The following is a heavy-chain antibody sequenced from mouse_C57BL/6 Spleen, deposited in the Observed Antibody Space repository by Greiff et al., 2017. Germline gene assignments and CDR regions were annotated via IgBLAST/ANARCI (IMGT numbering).Heavy chain of an antibody. J-gene: IGHJ2*01. CDR1: GYAFSSYW. CDR3: ARDYGSSPYFCC. CDR2: IYPGDGDT. V-gene: IGHV1-80*01. Sequence: VKLVESGAELVKPGASVKISCKASGYAFSSYWMNWVKQRPGKGLEWIGQIYPGDGDTNYNGKFKGKATLTADKSSSTAYMQLSSLTSEDSAVYFCARDYGSSPYFCCWGQGTTLTVST. D-gene: IGHD1-1*01.